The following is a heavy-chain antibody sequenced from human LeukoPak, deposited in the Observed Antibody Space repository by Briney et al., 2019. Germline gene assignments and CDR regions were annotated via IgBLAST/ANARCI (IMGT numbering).Heavy chain of an antibody. CDR3: AREFKLLSNGVWYYMDV. Sequence: VASVKVSCKASGYTFPSYHIGWVRRAPGHGLEWMGWISAYNGHAEYAQSLQGRVTMTTDTSTTTVYMELRSLRSDDTAVYYCAREFKLLSNGVWYYMDVWGKGTTVTVSS. CDR1: GYTFPSYH. J-gene: IGHJ6*03. V-gene: IGHV1-18*01. D-gene: IGHD2-8*01. CDR2: ISAYNGHA.